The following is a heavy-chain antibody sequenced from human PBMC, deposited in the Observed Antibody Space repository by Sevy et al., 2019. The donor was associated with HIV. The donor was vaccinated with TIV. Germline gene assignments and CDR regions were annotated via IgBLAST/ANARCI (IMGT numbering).Heavy chain of an antibody. CDR2: IKQDGSQK. J-gene: IGHJ3*01. V-gene: IGHV3-7*01. CDR3: ARKVGDM. Sequence: GGSLILSCAASGFTFSDYWMSWVRQAPGKGLEWVANIKQDGSQKYFVDSGKGRFTISRDNAKNSLYLQMDNLRAEDTAVYYCARKVGDMWGQGTMVTVSS. CDR1: GFTFSDYW. D-gene: IGHD1-26*01.